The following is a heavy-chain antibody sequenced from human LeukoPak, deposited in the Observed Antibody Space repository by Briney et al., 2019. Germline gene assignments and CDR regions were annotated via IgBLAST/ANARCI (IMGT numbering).Heavy chain of an antibody. Sequence: PSETLSLTCAVYGGSFSGYCRSWIRQPPGKGLEWIGEINHSGSTNYNPSLKSRVTISVDTSKNQFSLKLSSVTAADTAVYYCARGAPGYVSVAGYYFDYWGQGTLVTVSS. J-gene: IGHJ4*02. D-gene: IGHD6-19*01. CDR3: ARGAPGYVSVAGYYFDY. CDR2: INHSGST. CDR1: GGSFSGYC. V-gene: IGHV4-34*01.